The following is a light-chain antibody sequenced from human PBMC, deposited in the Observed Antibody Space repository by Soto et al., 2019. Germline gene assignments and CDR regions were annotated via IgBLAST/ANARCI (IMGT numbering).Light chain of an antibody. CDR2: GVY. CDR3: QQYHTYPWT. Sequence: EIVMTQSPTILSVSPGERATLSCRASQSVSSNLAWYQQKPGQPPRLLMYGVYTRAPGTPARFSGSGSGTEFTLTISSLQPDDFATYYCQQYHTYPWTFGQGTKVEVK. J-gene: IGKJ1*01. V-gene: IGKV3D-15*01. CDR1: QSVSSN.